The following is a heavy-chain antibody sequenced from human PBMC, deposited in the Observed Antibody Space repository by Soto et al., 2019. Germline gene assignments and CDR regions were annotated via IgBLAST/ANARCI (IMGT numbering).Heavy chain of an antibody. CDR1: GFDFSRYE. D-gene: IGHD4-4*01. V-gene: IGHV3-48*03. CDR3: ARRYSKYLPLDS. J-gene: IGHJ4*02. CDR2: ISASGSTI. Sequence: PGGSLRLSCAASGFDFSRYEMNWVRQAAGKGLEWVSKISASGSTINYGDSVRGRFTISRDNAKNSLYLHMDSLRAEDTAVYYCARRYSKYLPLDSWGQGTLVTVSS.